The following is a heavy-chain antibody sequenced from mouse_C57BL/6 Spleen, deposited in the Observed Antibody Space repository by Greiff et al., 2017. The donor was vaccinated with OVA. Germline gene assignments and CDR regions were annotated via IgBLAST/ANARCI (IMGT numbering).Heavy chain of an antibody. CDR2: IDPSDSYT. Sequence: QVQLKQSGAELVRPGTSVKLSCKASGYTFTSYWMHWVMQRPGQGLEWIGVIDPSDSYTNYNQKFKGKATLTVDTSSSTAYMQLSSLTSEDSAVYYCARGIYYGPAWFAYWGQGTLVTVSA. CDR3: ARGIYYGPAWFAY. D-gene: IGHD2-1*01. CDR1: GYTFTSYW. J-gene: IGHJ3*01. V-gene: IGHV1-59*01.